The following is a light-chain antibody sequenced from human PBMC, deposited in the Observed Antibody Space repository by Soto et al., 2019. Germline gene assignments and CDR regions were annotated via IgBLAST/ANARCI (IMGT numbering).Light chain of an antibody. J-gene: IGLJ1*01. V-gene: IGLV2-11*01. CDR2: DVN. Sequence: QSALTQPRSVSGSPGQSVTISCTGASGDIGGYNYVSWYQHHPGKAPKLIIFDVNKRPSGVPDRFSGSKSGNTASLTISGLQAEDETDYYCNSFTSSSTYVFGTGTKLTVL. CDR3: NSFTSSSTYV. CDR1: SGDIGGYNY.